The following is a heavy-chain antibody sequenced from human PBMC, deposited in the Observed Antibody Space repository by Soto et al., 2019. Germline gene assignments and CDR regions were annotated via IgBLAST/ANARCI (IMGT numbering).Heavy chain of an antibody. Sequence: GESLKISCKGSGYNLTSYWISWVRQMPRKGLEWMGRIDPSDSYTNYSPSFQGHVTISADKPISTAYLQWSSLKASDTAMYYCARHSTSLAALFYYYYGMDVWGQGTTVTVSS. J-gene: IGHJ6*02. CDR3: ARHSTSLAALFYYYYGMDV. CDR2: IDPSDSYT. D-gene: IGHD6-6*01. CDR1: GYNLTSYW. V-gene: IGHV5-10-1*01.